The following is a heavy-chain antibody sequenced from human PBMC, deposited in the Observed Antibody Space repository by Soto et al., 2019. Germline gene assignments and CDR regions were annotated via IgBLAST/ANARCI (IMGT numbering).Heavy chain of an antibody. CDR1: GGSISSGGAYY. Sequence: SETLSLTCAVSGGSISSGGAYYWSWIRQSPGKGLEWIAYIHYSGSTYYNSSLKSRVTMSVDTAKNQFSLKVSSVTAADTAVYYCARLYGLDAFDFWGQGTMVTVSS. V-gene: IGHV4-30-4*01. D-gene: IGHD3-16*02. CDR2: IHYSGST. J-gene: IGHJ3*01. CDR3: ARLYGLDAFDF.